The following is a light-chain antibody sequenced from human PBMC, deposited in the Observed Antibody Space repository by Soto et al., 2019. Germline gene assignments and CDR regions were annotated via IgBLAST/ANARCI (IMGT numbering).Light chain of an antibody. CDR3: QQYNNWPLYT. V-gene: IGKV3-15*01. Sequence: EIVMTQSPATLSVSPGERATLSCRASQSVSSNLAWYQQKPGQAPRLLIYGASTTATGIPARFSGSGSGTQYPLTISSLQSEDCAVYYCQQYNNWPLYTFGQGTKLEIK. CDR2: GAS. CDR1: QSVSSN. J-gene: IGKJ2*01.